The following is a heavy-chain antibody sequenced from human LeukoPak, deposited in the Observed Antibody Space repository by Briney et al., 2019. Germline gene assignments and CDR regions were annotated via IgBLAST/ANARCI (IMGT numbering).Heavy chain of an antibody. V-gene: IGHV4-39*01. J-gene: IGHJ6*03. CDR3: ARHKDYYYSYMDV. CDR2: IYYSGST. Sequence: SETLSLTCAVYGGSFSGYYWGWIRQPPGKGLEWIGTIYYSGSTYYNPSLTSRVTISADTSKNQFSLKLSSVTAADTAVYYCARHKDYYYSYMDVWGKGTTVTISS. CDR1: GGSFSGYY.